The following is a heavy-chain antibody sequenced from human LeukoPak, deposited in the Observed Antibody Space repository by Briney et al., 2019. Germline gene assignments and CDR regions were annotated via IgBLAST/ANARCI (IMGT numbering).Heavy chain of an antibody. CDR1: GFTFSSYA. D-gene: IGHD1-26*01. V-gene: IGHV3-23*01. CDR3: AKDIVGATVDY. CDR2: ISGSGGST. J-gene: IGHJ4*02. Sequence: GGSLRLSCAASGFTFSSYAMSWVRQAPVKGLEWVSAISGSGGSTYYADSVKGRFAISSDNSKNTLYLQMNSLRAEDTAVYYCAKDIVGATVDYWGQGTLVTVSS.